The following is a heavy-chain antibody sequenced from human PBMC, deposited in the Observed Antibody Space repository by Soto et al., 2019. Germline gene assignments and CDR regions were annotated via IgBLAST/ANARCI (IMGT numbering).Heavy chain of an antibody. CDR2: MNPNSGNT. J-gene: IGHJ4*02. Sequence: ASVKVSCKASGYTFTSYDINWVRQATGQGLEWMRWMNPNSGNTGYAQKFQGRVTMARNTSISTAYMELSSLRSEDTAVYYCARVANDYIWGEPPYYFDYWGQGTLVTVSS. CDR1: GYTFTSYD. V-gene: IGHV1-8*01. CDR3: ARVANDYIWGEPPYYFDY. D-gene: IGHD3-16*01.